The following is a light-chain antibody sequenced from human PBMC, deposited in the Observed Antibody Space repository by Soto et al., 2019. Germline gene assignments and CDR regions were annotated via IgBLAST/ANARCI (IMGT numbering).Light chain of an antibody. V-gene: IGKV3-11*01. J-gene: IGKJ1*01. CDR3: QQRSNWPPWT. CDR1: QSVSSD. Sequence: EILMTQSPATLSVSPGERATLSCTTSQSVSSDLAWYQQKPGQAPRLLIYDASNRATGIPARFSGSGSGTDFTLTISSPEPEDFAVYYCQQRSNWPPWTFGQGTKVDIK. CDR2: DAS.